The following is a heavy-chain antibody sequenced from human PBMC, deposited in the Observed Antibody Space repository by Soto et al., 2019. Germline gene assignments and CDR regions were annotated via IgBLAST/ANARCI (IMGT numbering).Heavy chain of an antibody. CDR2: TYYRSKWYN. Sequence: QVQLQQSGPGLVKPSQTLSLTCAISGDSVSSNSAAWNWIRQSPSRGLEWLGRTYYRSKWYNDYAVSVKSRITINPDTSKNQFSLQLNSVTPEDTAVYYCARSALIVVVNYGPTEFDYWGQGTLVTVSS. CDR1: GDSVSSNSAA. D-gene: IGHD2-2*01. J-gene: IGHJ4*02. V-gene: IGHV6-1*01. CDR3: ARSALIVVVNYGPTEFDY.